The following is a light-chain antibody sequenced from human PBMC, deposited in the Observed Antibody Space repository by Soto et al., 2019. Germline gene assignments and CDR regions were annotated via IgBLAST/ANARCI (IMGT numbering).Light chain of an antibody. CDR2: EAS. Sequence: DIQMTQSPSSLSASVGDRVTITCQASQDITNDLNWYQQKPGKAPKVLIYEASNLKTGVPSRFSGSGSGTDFTFTISSLQPDDSPTYFCQQYDNVPLTFGGGTKVEIK. V-gene: IGKV1-33*01. CDR1: QDITND. J-gene: IGKJ4*01. CDR3: QQYDNVPLT.